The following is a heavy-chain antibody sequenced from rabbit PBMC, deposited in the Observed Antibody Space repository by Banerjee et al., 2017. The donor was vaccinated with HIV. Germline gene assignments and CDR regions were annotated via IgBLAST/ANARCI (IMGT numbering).Heavy chain of an antibody. J-gene: IGHJ2*01. CDR1: GFSFSSSYW. CDR2: ILPDNSGFT. V-gene: IGHV1S40*01. CDR3: AREGDGFDL. Sequence: QSLEESGGDLVKPGASLTLTCTASGFSFSSSYWICWVRQAPGKGLEWIACILPDNSGFTYYASWAKGRFTISKSSSTTVTLQMTSLTAADTATYFCAREGDGFDLWGQGTLVTVS.